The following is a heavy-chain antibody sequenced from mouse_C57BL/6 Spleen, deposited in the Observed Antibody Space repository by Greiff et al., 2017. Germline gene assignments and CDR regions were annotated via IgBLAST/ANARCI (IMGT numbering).Heavy chain of an antibody. Sequence: VQLQQSGAELVRPGASVKLSCTASGFNIKDYYMHWVKQRPEQGLEWIGRIDPEDGDTEYAPKFQGKATMTADTSSNTAYLQLSSLTSEDTAVYYSYYSNYAGFAYWGQGTLVTVSA. CDR1: GFNIKDYY. J-gene: IGHJ3*01. CDR3: YYSNYAGFAY. V-gene: IGHV14-1*01. D-gene: IGHD2-5*01. CDR2: IDPEDGDT.